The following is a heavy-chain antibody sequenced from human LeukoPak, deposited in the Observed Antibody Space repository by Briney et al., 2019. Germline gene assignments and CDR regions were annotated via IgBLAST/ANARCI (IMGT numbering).Heavy chain of an antibody. D-gene: IGHD6-13*01. CDR3: ATSIAAAGTLDY. CDR1: GGSISSYF. CDR2: IYNSGST. V-gene: IGHV4-59*01. J-gene: IGHJ4*02. Sequence: PSETLSPTCTVSGGSISSYFWSWIRQPPGKEPECIGYIYNSGSTKYNPSLKSRVTISVDTSKNQFSLKLSSVATADTAVYYCATSIAAAGTLDYWGQGTLVTASS.